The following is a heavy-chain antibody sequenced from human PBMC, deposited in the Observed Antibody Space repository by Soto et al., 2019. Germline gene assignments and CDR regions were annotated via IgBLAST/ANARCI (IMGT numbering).Heavy chain of an antibody. CDR1: GFTFSSYA. Sequence: GGSLRLSCAASGFTFSSYAMSWVRQAPGKGLEWVSAISGSGGSTYYADSVKGRFTISRDNSKNTLYLQMNSLRAEDTAVYYCAKAGYCSGGSCYGGSHWGQGTLVTVSS. CDR2: ISGSGGST. J-gene: IGHJ4*02. V-gene: IGHV3-23*01. D-gene: IGHD2-15*01. CDR3: AKAGYCSGGSCYGGSH.